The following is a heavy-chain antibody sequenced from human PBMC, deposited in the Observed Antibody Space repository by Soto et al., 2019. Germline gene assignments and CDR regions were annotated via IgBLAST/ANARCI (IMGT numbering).Heavy chain of an antibody. V-gene: IGHV1-2*02. CDR3: ARDPDYGDYWGYFFDS. CDR1: GYTFAAYY. Sequence: ASVKVSCKTSGYTFAAYYIHWIRQAPGQGLEWMGWINPTSGGAVYAQNFQDRVTMTRDTSISTAYMELRRLNSDDTAVYYCARDPDYGDYWGYFFDSWGQGTPVTVSS. D-gene: IGHD4-17*01. CDR2: INPTSGGA. J-gene: IGHJ4*02.